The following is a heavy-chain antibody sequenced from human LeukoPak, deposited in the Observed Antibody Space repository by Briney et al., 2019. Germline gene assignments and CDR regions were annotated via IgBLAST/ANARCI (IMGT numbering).Heavy chain of an antibody. CDR2: ISWNSGSI. Sequence: PGGSLRLSCAASGFTFSSYWMSWVRQAPGKGLEWVSGISWNSGSIGYADSVKGRFTISRDNAKNSLYLQMNSLRAEDMALYYCAKGVTYDFWSGYYQHWGQGTLVTVSS. CDR3: AKGVTYDFWSGYYQH. CDR1: GFTFSSYW. J-gene: IGHJ4*02. D-gene: IGHD3-3*01. V-gene: IGHV3-9*03.